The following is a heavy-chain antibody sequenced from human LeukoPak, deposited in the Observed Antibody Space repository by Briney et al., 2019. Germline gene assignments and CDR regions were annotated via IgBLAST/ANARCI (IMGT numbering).Heavy chain of an antibody. J-gene: IGHJ4*02. D-gene: IGHD6-6*01. CDR2: ISVSGGST. CDR3: AKGGYSSPFDS. CDR1: GFTFSSYS. Sequence: PGGSLRLSCAASGFTFSSYSVSWVRQAPGKGLEWVSAISVSGGSTYYADSVKGRFTISRDNSKNTLYLQMNSLRAEDTAVYYCAKGGYSSPFDSWGQGTLVTVSS. V-gene: IGHV3-23*01.